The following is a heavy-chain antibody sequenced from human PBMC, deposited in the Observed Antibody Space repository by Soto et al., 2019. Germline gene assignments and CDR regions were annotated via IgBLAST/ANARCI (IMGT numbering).Heavy chain of an antibody. J-gene: IGHJ5*02. Sequence: EVQLVESEGGLVQPGGSLRLSCAASGFTFSSYSMNWVRQAPGKGLEWVSYISSSSSTIYYADSVKGRLTTSRDNAKNSLYLQMNSLRDEDTAVYYCARDVSGLNWFDPWGQGTLVTVSS. CDR1: GFTFSSYS. D-gene: IGHD5-12*01. V-gene: IGHV3-48*02. CDR2: ISSSSSTI. CDR3: ARDVSGLNWFDP.